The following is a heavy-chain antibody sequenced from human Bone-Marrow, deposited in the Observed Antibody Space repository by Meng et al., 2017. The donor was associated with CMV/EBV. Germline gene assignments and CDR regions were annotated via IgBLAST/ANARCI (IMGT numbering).Heavy chain of an antibody. V-gene: IGHV3-30*04. CDR3: AREEAAAGLDY. Sequence: GGSLRLSCAASGFIFSTYAMHWVRQAPGKGLEWVALISYDGSKKYYADFVKGQFTISRDNPRNTLYLQMHSLRVEDAAVYYCAREEAAAGLDYWGQGTLVTVSS. J-gene: IGHJ4*02. CDR1: GFIFSTYA. CDR2: ISYDGSKK. D-gene: IGHD6-13*01.